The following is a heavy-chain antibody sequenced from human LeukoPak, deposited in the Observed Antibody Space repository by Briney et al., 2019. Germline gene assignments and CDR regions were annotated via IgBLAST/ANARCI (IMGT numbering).Heavy chain of an antibody. CDR1: GFSFNNAW. Sequence: GGSLRLSCAASGFSFNNAWMTWVRQAPGKGLEWVSYITGSSNTIYYADSVKGRFTISRDNAKNSLYLQMNSLGDEDTAVYHCASYGSGNWNYWGQGTLVTVSS. CDR3: ASYGSGNWNY. CDR2: ITGSSNTI. V-gene: IGHV3-48*02. D-gene: IGHD3-10*01. J-gene: IGHJ4*02.